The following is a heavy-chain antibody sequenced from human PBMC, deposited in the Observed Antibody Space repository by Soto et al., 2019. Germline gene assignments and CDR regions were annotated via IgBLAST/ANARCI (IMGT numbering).Heavy chain of an antibody. CDR3: ATRFVYYGSGNDY. CDR1: GYTFTSYA. V-gene: IGHV1-3*01. Sequence: ASVKVSCKASGYTFTSYAMHWVRQAPGQRLEWMGGINPGNGNTKYSQKFQGRVTMTEDTSTDTAYMELSSLRSEVTAVYYCATRFVYYGSGNDYWGQGTLVTVSS. J-gene: IGHJ4*02. CDR2: INPGNGNT. D-gene: IGHD3-10*01.